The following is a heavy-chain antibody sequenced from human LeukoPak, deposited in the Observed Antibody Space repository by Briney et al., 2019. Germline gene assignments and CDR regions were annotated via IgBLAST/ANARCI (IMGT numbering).Heavy chain of an antibody. D-gene: IGHD2-2*01. J-gene: IGHJ4*02. V-gene: IGHV3-30*04. CDR2: ISYDGSNK. Sequence: GRSLRLSCAASGFTFSSYAMHWVRQAPGKGLEWVAVISYDGSNKYYADSVKGRFTISRDNSKNTLYLQMNSLRAEDTAVYYCARDFYCSSTSCAAYWGQGTLVTVSS. CDR3: ARDFYCSSTSCAAY. CDR1: GFTFSSYA.